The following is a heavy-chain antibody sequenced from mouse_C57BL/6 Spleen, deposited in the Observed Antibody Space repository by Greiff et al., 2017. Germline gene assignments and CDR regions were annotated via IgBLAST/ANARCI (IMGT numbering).Heavy chain of an antibody. CDR2: IYPGDGDT. Sequence: VQLQQSGPELVKPGASVKISCKASGYAFSSSWMNWVKQRPGKGLEWIGRIYPGDGDTNYNGKFKGKATLTADKSSSTAYMQLSSLTSEDSAVSFCAREDSTVVAPYWGQGTLVTVSA. J-gene: IGHJ3*01. V-gene: IGHV1-82*01. CDR3: AREDSTVVAPY. CDR1: GYAFSSSW. D-gene: IGHD1-1*01.